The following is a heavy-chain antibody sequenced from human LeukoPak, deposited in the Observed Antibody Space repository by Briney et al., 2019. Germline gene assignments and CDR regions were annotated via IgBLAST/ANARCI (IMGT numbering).Heavy chain of an antibody. CDR2: IYTSGST. J-gene: IGHJ4*02. Sequence: SETLSLTCTVSGGSISSGSYYWSWIRQPAGKGLEWIGRIYTSGSTNYNPSLKSRVTISVDTSKNQFSLKLSSVTAADTAVYYCASAYYYDSSVLDYWGQGTLVTVSP. CDR3: ASAYYYDSSVLDY. V-gene: IGHV4-61*02. CDR1: GGSISSGSYY. D-gene: IGHD3-22*01.